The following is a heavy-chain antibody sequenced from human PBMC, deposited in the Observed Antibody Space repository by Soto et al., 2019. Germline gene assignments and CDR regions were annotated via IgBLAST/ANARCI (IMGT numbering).Heavy chain of an antibody. V-gene: IGHV3-23*01. D-gene: IGHD3-10*01. J-gene: IGHJ6*02. CDR3: AQVVRNANYLFYYYDMDV. Sequence: PGGSLRLSCAASGFTFSSYAMNWVRQAPGKGLEWVSAITSGGGSTYYADSVKGRFTISRANSKNTLYLQMNSLRAEDTAVYYCAQVVRNANYLFYYYDMDVWGQGTTVTVSS. CDR2: ITSGGGST. CDR1: GFTFSSYA.